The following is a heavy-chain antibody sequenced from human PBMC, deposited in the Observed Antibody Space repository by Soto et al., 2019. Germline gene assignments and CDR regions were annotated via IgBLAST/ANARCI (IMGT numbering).Heavy chain of an antibody. D-gene: IGHD6-19*01. V-gene: IGHV5-51*01. CDR1: GSGFW. J-gene: IGHJ4*02. CDR2: IYPVDSYT. Sequence: PGESMKISCKSTGSGFWVAWVRQMPGRVLECIGSIYPVDSYTRYSPSFQVLVTISADRFISASYLQWTSLKASDTAIYYCVRQHPLDSNAWYIWGQGALVTVSS. CDR3: VRQHPLDSNAWYI.